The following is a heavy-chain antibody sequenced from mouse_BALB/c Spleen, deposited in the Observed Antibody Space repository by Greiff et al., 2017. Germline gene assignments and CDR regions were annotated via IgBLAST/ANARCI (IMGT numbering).Heavy chain of an antibody. CDR3: ARLGTTATDY. J-gene: IGHJ2*01. CDR1: GFTFSSFG. D-gene: IGHD1-2*01. V-gene: IGHV5-17*02. CDR2: ISSGSSTI. Sequence: EVHLVESGGGLVQPGGSRKLSCAASGFTFSSFGMHWVRQAPEKGLEWVAYISSGSSTIYYADTVKGRFTISRDNPKNTLFLQMTSLRSEDTAMYYCARLGTTATDYWGQGTTLTVSS.